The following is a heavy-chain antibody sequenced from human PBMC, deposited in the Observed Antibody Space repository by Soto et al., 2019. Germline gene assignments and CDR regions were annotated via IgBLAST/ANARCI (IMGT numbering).Heavy chain of an antibody. D-gene: IGHD3-3*01. CDR1: GGTSSNFV. CDR2: IIPMFGAV. CDR3: ARPKRSGYDRGDSYYHTMDV. V-gene: IGHV1-69*06. J-gene: IGHJ6*02. Sequence: QMRLVQSGAEVKNSGSSVKVSCKASGGTSSNFVITWVRQVPGRGLEWLGCIIPMFGAVKYAQKFQDRLTITADRATNTDSMELGSLRSEDTAVYYCARPKRSGYDRGDSYYHTMDVWGHGTTVTVS.